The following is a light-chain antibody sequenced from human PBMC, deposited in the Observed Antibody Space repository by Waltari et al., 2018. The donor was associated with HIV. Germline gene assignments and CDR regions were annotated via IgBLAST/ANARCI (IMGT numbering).Light chain of an antibody. CDR2: PNN. CDR1: NIGSKN. J-gene: IGLJ3*02. CDR3: QVWDNNAAV. V-gene: IGLV3-9*01. Sequence: SYELTQPLSVSVALGQTAKISCGENNIGSKNVHWYQQKPGQAPVLVIFPNNKRPSGIPERFSGSNSGNTATLTISRAQGGDEAAYYCQVWDNNAAVFGGGTQLIVL.